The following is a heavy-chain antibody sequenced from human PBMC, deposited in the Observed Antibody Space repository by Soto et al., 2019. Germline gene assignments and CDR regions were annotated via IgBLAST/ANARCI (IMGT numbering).Heavy chain of an antibody. CDR1: GGTFSSYS. D-gene: IGHD4-4*01. V-gene: IGHV1-69*05. J-gene: IGHJ5*02. CDR3: ARDSNYHCWFDP. Sequence: GASVKVSCKASGGTFSSYSISWVREAPGQGLEWMGGIIPFFGTANYAQKFQGRVTITTDASTSTAYMELSSLRSEDTAVYYCARDSNYHCWFDPWGQGTLVTVSS. CDR2: IIPFFGTA.